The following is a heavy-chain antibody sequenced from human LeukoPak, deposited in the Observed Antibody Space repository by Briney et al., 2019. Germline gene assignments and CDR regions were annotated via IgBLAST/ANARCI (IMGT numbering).Heavy chain of an antibody. D-gene: IGHD3-10*01. CDR3: ARGGRSGIGY. J-gene: IGHJ4*02. CDR2: ISSSSSTI. V-gene: IGHV3-48*04. Sequence: GGSLRLSCAASGFTFSSYSMNWVRQAPGKGLEWVSYISSSSSTIYYADSVKGRFTISRDNAKNSLYLQMNSLRAEDTAVYYCARGGRSGIGYWGQGTLVTVSS. CDR1: GFTFSSYS.